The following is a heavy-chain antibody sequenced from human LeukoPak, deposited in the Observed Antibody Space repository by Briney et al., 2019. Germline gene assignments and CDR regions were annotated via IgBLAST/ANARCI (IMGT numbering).Heavy chain of an antibody. V-gene: IGHV3-15*01. D-gene: IGHD1-26*01. Sequence: PGGSLRLSCAASGFTFSNAWMSWVRQAPGKGLEWVGRIKSKTDGGTTDYAAPVKGRFTISRDDSKNTLYLQMNSLKTEDTAVYYCTTDLVGATFEGIIETDYWGQGTLVTVSS. CDR1: GFTFSNAW. J-gene: IGHJ4*02. CDR3: TTDLVGATFEGIIETDY. CDR2: IKSKTDGGTT.